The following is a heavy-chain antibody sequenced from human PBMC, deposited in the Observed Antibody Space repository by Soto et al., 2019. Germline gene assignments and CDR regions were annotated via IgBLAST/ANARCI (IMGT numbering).Heavy chain of an antibody. V-gene: IGHV4-34*01. D-gene: IGHD5-12*01. CDR1: GGSFSGYY. CDR3: ARVGREDGYNRHFDD. CDR2: INHSGRT. J-gene: IGHJ4*02. Sequence: QVQLQQWGAGLLKPSETLSLTCAVYGGSFSGYYWSWIRQPPGKGLEWIGEINHSGRTNYNPSLKIRVTISVDPSKNQFPLKLSSVTAADTAVYYCARVGREDGYNRHFDDWGQGTLVTVSS.